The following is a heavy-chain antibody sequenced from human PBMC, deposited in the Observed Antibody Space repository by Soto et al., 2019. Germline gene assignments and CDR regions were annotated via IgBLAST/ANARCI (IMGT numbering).Heavy chain of an antibody. CDR3: ARGKGELPPPSYNWFDP. Sequence: QVQLVQSGAEVKKPGSSVKVSCKASGGTFSSYAISWVRQAPGQGLEWMGGIIPIFGTANYAQKFQGRGTITADESTSTAYMELSSLRSEDKAVYYCARGKGELPPPSYNWFDPWGQGTLVTVSS. CDR2: IIPIFGTA. V-gene: IGHV1-69*12. CDR1: GGTFSSYA. J-gene: IGHJ5*02. D-gene: IGHD1-7*01.